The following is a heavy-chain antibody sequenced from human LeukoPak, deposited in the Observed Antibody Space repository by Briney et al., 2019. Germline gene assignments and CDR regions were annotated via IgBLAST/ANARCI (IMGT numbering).Heavy chain of an antibody. Sequence: KPSETLSLTCTVSDDSITMYYWTWIRQPPGKGLEWIGYVDHTGSTKFNPSLNGRVSISRDTSNNFFSLRLRSVTAADTAVYFCARGRVSSSTWYSTYYYFFYMDFRGKGTTVTVSS. CDR3: ARGRVSSSTWYSTYYYFFYMDF. J-gene: IGHJ6*03. CDR1: DDSITMYY. D-gene: IGHD4-11*01. CDR2: VDHTGST. V-gene: IGHV4-59*01.